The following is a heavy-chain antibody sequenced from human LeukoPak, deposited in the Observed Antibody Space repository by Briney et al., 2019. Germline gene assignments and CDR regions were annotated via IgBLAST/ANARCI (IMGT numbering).Heavy chain of an antibody. V-gene: IGHV3-30*02. J-gene: IGHJ4*02. CDR2: IRYDGSNK. D-gene: IGHD5-18*01. CDR1: GFTFSSYW. Sequence: GGSLRLSCAASGFTFSSYWMHWVRQAPGKGLEWVAFIRYDGSNKYYADSVKGRFTISRDNSKNTLYLQMNSLRADTAVYYCAKDYSYGSDYWGQGTLVAVSS. CDR3: AKDYSYGSDY.